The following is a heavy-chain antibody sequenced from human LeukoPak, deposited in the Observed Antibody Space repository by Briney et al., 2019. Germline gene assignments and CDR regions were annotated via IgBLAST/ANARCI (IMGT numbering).Heavy chain of an antibody. Sequence: GGSLRLSRAASGFTFSSYAMSWVRQAPGKGLEWVSEISGSGGNTYYADSVKGRFTISRDNSKNTLYLQMNSLIAEDTAVYYCAKRGITIFGVTTNLPTQTWGQGTLVTVSS. CDR1: GFTFSSYA. CDR2: ISGSGGNT. V-gene: IGHV3-23*01. CDR3: AKRGITIFGVTTNLPTQT. J-gene: IGHJ5*02. D-gene: IGHD3-3*01.